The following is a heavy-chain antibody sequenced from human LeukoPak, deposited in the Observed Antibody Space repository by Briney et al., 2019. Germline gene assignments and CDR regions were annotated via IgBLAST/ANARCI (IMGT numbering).Heavy chain of an antibody. Sequence: SVRVSCKASGGTFSSYAISWVRQAPGQGLEWMGRIIPILGIANYAQKFQGRVTITADKSTSTAYMELSSLRSEDTAVYYCAREVYFTMVRGPFDYWGQGTLVTVSS. CDR3: AREVYFTMVRGPFDY. D-gene: IGHD3-10*01. CDR2: IIPILGIA. J-gene: IGHJ4*02. CDR1: GGTFSSYA. V-gene: IGHV1-69*04.